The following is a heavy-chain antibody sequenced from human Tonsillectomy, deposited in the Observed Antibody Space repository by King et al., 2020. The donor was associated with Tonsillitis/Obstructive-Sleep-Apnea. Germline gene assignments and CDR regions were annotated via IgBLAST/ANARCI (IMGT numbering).Heavy chain of an antibody. Sequence: VQLQESGPGLVKPSETLSLTCTVSGGSISSYYWSWLRQPPGKGLEWIGYIYYSGSTNYNPSLKSRVTISVDTSKNQFSLKLGSVTAADTAVYYCARHSMGGSYNFDYGGQGTLVTVSS. V-gene: IGHV4-59*08. CDR1: GGSISSYY. J-gene: IGHJ4*02. CDR3: ARHSMGGSYNFDY. D-gene: IGHD2-15*01. CDR2: IYYSGST.